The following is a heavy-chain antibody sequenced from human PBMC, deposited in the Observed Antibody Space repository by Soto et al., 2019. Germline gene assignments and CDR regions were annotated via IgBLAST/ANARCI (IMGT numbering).Heavy chain of an antibody. D-gene: IGHD1-1*01. V-gene: IGHV1-46*01. CDR2: INPGGAST. CDR3: ARSAYNTRPADGFDI. J-gene: IGHJ3*02. Sequence: QVQLVQSGAEVKKPGTSVTVSCRTSGYTFRTSFMNWVRQAPGQGPEWMGMINPGGASTTYAQKHQGRITMTRDTSTSTDYVELSGLTSEDTAVYYCARSAYNTRPADGFDIWGQGTMVTVSS. CDR1: GYTFRTSF.